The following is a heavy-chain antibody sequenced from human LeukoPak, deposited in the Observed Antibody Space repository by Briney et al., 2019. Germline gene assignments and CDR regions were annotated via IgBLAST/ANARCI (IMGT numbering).Heavy chain of an antibody. CDR1: GYSISSGYY. V-gene: IGHV4-38-2*02. Sequence: SETLSLTCSVSGYSISSGYYWGWIRQAPGKGLEWIGNLYHSGSTYYNPSLKSRVSISVDTSKNQFSLNLSSVTAADTAVYYCATEIQDIAGRVYWGQGTLVTVSS. CDR2: LYHSGST. CDR3: ATEIQDIAGRVY. J-gene: IGHJ4*02. D-gene: IGHD6-6*01.